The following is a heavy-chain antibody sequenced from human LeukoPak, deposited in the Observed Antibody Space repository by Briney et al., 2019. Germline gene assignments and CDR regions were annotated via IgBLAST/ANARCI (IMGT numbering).Heavy chain of an antibody. CDR1: SDSISSYY. J-gene: IGHJ4*02. CDR3: ASAPRQGSIGGLDY. CDR2: IYISGST. V-gene: IGHV4-4*07. D-gene: IGHD3-16*01. Sequence: PSETLSLTCTVSSDSISSYYWSWIRQPAGKGLEWIGRIYISGSTNYNPSLKSRVTMSVDTSKNHFSLKLSSVTAADTALYYCASAPRQGSIGGLDYWGQGTLVTVSS.